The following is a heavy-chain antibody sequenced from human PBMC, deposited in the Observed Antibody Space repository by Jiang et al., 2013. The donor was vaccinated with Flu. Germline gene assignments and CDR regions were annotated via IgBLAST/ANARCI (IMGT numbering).Heavy chain of an antibody. V-gene: IGHV6-1*01. CDR3: ARVSSYYFDY. Sequence: SRGLEWLGRTYYRSKWYNDYAVSVKSRITINPDTSKNQFSLQLNSVTPEDTAVYYCARVSSYYFDYWGQGTLVTVSS. CDR2: TYYRSKWYN. J-gene: IGHJ4*02. D-gene: IGHD6-6*01.